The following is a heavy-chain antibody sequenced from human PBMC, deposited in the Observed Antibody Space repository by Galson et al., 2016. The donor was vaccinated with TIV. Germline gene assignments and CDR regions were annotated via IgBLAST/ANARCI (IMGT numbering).Heavy chain of an antibody. CDR3: VRDWGYSGNVWNKYFDS. Sequence: SLRLSCAASGFTFSEFWMYWVRHVPGKGLVWVARVTFDGSSTNYADSVTGRFTISRDNTKNTLYLQMNSLRAEDTSMDYCVRDWGYSGNVWNKYFDSWGQGVLVTVSA. CDR1: GFTFSEFW. V-gene: IGHV3-74*01. D-gene: IGHD5-12*01. J-gene: IGHJ4*02. CDR2: VTFDGSST.